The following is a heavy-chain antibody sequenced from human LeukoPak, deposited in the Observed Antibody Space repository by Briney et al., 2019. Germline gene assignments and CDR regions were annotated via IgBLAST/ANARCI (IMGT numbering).Heavy chain of an antibody. J-gene: IGHJ6*03. V-gene: IGHV3-43D*03. Sequence: GSLRLSCAASGFTFDDYAMHWVRQAPGKGLEWVSLISWDGGSTYYADSVKGRFTISRDNSKNSLYLQMNSLRAEDTALYYCAKVGRSGYYYYYMDVWGKGTTVTVSS. CDR1: GFTFDDYA. CDR2: ISWDGGST. CDR3: AKVGRSGYYYYYMDV.